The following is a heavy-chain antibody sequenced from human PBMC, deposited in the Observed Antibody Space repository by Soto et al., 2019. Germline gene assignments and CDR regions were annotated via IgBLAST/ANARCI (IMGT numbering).Heavy chain of an antibody. CDR1: GFTFSSYG. V-gene: IGHV3-33*01. Sequence: QVQLVESGGGVVQPGRSLRLSCAASGFTFSSYGMHWVRQAPGKGLEWVAVIWYDGSNKYYADSVKGRFTNSRDNSKNTLYLQMNSLRAEDTAVYYCARDSPVYIDYWGQGTLVTVSS. CDR2: IWYDGSNK. J-gene: IGHJ4*02. D-gene: IGHD4-17*01. CDR3: ARDSPVYIDY.